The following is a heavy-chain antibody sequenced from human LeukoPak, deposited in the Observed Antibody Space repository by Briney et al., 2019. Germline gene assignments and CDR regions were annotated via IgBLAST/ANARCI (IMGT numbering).Heavy chain of an antibody. CDR2: ISSSSSYI. V-gene: IGHV3-21*04. CDR3: AKDGSYGDNFHFDY. D-gene: IGHD4-23*01. Sequence: GGSLRLSCAASGFTFSSYSMNWVRQAPGKGLEWVSSISSSSSYIYYADSVKGRFTISRDNAKNSLYLQMNSLRAEDTALYYCAKDGSYGDNFHFDYWGQGTLVTVSS. J-gene: IGHJ4*02. CDR1: GFTFSSYS.